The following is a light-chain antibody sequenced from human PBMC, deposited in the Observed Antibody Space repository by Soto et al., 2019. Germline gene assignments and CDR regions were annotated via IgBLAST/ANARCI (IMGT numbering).Light chain of an antibody. CDR3: QQYGSSPRT. Sequence: VLTQSAATLSVSPGERATLSCRASQSVSSSHLAWYQQKPGQAPRLLISGASSRATGIPDRFTGSGSGTDFTLTISRLEPEDFAVYYCQQYGSSPRTFGQRTKVDIK. CDR2: GAS. V-gene: IGKV3-20*01. CDR1: QSVSSSH. J-gene: IGKJ1*01.